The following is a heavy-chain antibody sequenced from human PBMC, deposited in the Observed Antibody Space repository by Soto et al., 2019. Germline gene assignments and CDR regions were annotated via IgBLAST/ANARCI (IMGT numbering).Heavy chain of an antibody. CDR1: GDSVSSKSAA. D-gene: IGHD6-6*01. CDR3: AREGIAARSMDV. V-gene: IGHV6-1*01. J-gene: IGHJ6*02. Sequence: SQTLSLPCVVSGDSVSSKSAAWNWIRQSPSRGLEWRGRTYYRSKWYNDYAVSVKSRITINPDTSKTQFSLQLNSVTPEDTAVYYCAREGIAARSMDVWGQGTTVTVSS. CDR2: TYYRSKWYN.